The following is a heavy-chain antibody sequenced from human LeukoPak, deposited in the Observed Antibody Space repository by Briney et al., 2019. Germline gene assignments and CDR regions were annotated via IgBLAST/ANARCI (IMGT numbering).Heavy chain of an antibody. Sequence: ASVKVSCKASGYTFTGYYMHWVRQAPGQGLEWMGWINPNSGGTNYAQKFQGRVAMTRDTSISTAYMELSRLRSDDTAVYYCARVMITFGGVTDYWGQGTLVTVSS. V-gene: IGHV1-2*02. D-gene: IGHD3-16*01. CDR3: ARVMITFGGVTDY. CDR2: INPNSGGT. J-gene: IGHJ4*02. CDR1: GYTFTGYY.